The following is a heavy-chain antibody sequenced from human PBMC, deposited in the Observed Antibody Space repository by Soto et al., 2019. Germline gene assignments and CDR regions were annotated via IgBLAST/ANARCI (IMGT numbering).Heavy chain of an antibody. CDR2: VNPNSGDT. Sequence: QVQLVQSGAEVKKPGASVKVSCKASGYSFTSYDMNWVRQAPGQGLVWMGWVNPNSGDTDYAQKFQDRVTMTTETSIRTAYMELSSLRSEDTAVYYCARVSFLAPVTGAEVFDFWGQGTRVTVSS. V-gene: IGHV1-8*01. J-gene: IGHJ3*01. CDR1: GYSFTSYD. CDR3: ARVSFLAPVTGAEVFDF. D-gene: IGHD2-21*02.